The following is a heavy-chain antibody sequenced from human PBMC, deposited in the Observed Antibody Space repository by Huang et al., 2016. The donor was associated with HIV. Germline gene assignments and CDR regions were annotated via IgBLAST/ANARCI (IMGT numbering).Heavy chain of an antibody. CDR3: ARMFKYDSGGYWGNDAFDI. CDR2: ISGSGST. V-gene: IGHV4-34*02. CDR1: GGSFSGHY. D-gene: IGHD3-22*01. Sequence: QVQLQQWGAELLKPSETLSLTCAVSGGSFSGHYWTWIRQPPGRGLEWIGEISGSGSTTYNPSLKSRVSSSGDTAQSQFSLKLNSVTAADTAIYYCARMFKYDSGGYWGNDAFDIWGQGTMVTVSS. J-gene: IGHJ3*02.